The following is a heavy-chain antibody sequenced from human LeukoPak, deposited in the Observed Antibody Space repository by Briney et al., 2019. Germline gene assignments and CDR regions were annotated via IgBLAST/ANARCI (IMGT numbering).Heavy chain of an antibody. CDR2: IYYSGST. CDR3: ARQAHIVVVPAAPFDY. D-gene: IGHD2-2*01. J-gene: IGHJ4*02. V-gene: IGHV4-30-4*08. Sequence: SQTLSLTCTVSGGSISSGDYYWSWIRQPPGKGLEWIGYIYYSGSTYYNPSLKSRVTISVDTSKNQFSLKLSSVTAADTAVYYCARQAHIVVVPAAPFDYWGQGTLVTVSS. CDR1: GGSISSGDYY.